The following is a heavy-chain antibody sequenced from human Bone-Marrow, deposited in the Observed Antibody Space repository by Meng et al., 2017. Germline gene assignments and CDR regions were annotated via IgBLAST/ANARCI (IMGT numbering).Heavy chain of an antibody. D-gene: IGHD4-11*01. CDR2: INHSGST. V-gene: IGHV4-34*01. Sequence: QVQHQRWGAGLLKPSEPLALTCVVSGGSFSEYSWSWIRQPPGKGLEWIGEINHSGSTNYNPSLENRATISVDTSQNNLSLKLSSVTAADSAVYYCARGPTTMAHDFDYWGQGTLVTVSS. J-gene: IGHJ4*02. CDR3: ARGPTTMAHDFDY. CDR1: GGSFSEYS.